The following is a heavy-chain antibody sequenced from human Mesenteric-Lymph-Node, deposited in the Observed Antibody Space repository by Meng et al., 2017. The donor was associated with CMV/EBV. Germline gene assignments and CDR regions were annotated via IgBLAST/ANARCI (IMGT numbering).Heavy chain of an antibody. Sequence: GGSLRLSCAASGFTFSNYGMHWVRQAPGKGLEWVGRAKRKTEGGTIDYAAPVKGRFTISRDDSKNTAYLQMNSLKTEDTAVYYCTRPSPDSSSHYWGQGTLVTVSS. J-gene: IGHJ4*02. V-gene: IGHV3-15*01. CDR3: TRPSPDSSSHY. D-gene: IGHD6-6*01. CDR2: AKRKTEGGTI. CDR1: GFTFSNYG.